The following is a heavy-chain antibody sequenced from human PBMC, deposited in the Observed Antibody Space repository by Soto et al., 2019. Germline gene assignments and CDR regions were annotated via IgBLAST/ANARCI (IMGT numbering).Heavy chain of an antibody. CDR3: ATQGGTTVITGYYYYYGMDV. Sequence: ASVKVSCKVSGYTLTELSMHWVRQAPGKGLEWMGGFDPEDGETIYAQKFQGRVTMTEDTSTDTAYMELSSLRSEDTAVYYCATQGGTTVITGYYYYYGMDVWGPGTTVTVSS. D-gene: IGHD4-17*01. CDR1: GYTLTELS. V-gene: IGHV1-24*01. J-gene: IGHJ6*02. CDR2: FDPEDGET.